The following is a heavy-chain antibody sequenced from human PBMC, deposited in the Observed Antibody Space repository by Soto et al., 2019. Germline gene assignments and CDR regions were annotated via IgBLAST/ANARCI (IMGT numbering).Heavy chain of an antibody. V-gene: IGHV1-3*01. CDR2: INAGNGNT. CDR3: ARDSTAVAGFDY. CDR1: GYTFTSYA. Sequence: QVQLVQSGAEVKKPGASVKVSCKASGYTFTSYAMHWVRQAPGQGLEWMGWINAGNGNTKYSQKFQGRVTITRDTSASTAYMELSSLRSEDTAVYYCARDSTAVAGFDYWGQGTLVTVSS. J-gene: IGHJ4*02. D-gene: IGHD6-19*01.